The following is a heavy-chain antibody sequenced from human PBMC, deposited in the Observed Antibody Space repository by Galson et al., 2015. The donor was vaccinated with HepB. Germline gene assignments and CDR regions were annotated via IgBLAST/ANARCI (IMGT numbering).Heavy chain of an antibody. D-gene: IGHD2-2*01. V-gene: IGHV1-2*06. J-gene: IGHJ5*02. CDR1: GYTFTGYY. CDR3: ARDLGDIVVVPAAGINWFDP. Sequence: SVKVSCKASGYTFTGYYMHWVRQAPGQGLEWMGRINPNSGGTNYAQKFQGRVTMTRDTSISTAYMELSRLRSDDTAVYYCARDLGDIVVVPAAGINWFDPWGQGTLVTVSS. CDR2: INPNSGGT.